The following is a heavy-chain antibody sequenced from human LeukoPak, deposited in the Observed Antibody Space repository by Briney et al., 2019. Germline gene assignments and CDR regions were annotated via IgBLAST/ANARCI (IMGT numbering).Heavy chain of an antibody. CDR1: GFTFSSYA. CDR2: ISYDGSNK. CDR3: AREGIVVVIGAFDI. D-gene: IGHD3-22*01. V-gene: IGHV3-30-3*01. J-gene: IGHJ3*02. Sequence: GRSLGLSCAASGFTFSSYAMHWVRQAPGKGLEWVAVISYDGSNKYYADSVKGRFTISRDNSKNTLYLQMNSLRAEDTAVYYCAREGIVVVIGAFDIWGQGTMVTVSS.